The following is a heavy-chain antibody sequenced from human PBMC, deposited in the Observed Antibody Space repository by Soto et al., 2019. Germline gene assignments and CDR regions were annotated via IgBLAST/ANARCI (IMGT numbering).Heavy chain of an antibody. CDR2: IYYSGST. V-gene: IGHV4-59*08. J-gene: IGHJ6*03. D-gene: IGHD6-13*01. CDR3: ARRGSSWYYYYYMDV. CDR1: CGSISSYY. Sequence: SETLSLTCTVSCGSISSYYWSWIRQPPGKGLEWIGYIYYSGSTNYNPSLKSRVTISVDTSKNQFSLKLSSVTAADTAVYYCARRGSSWYYYYYMDVWGKGTTVTAP.